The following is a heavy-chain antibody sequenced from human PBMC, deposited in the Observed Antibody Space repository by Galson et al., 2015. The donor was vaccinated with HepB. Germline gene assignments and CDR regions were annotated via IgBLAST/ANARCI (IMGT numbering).Heavy chain of an antibody. J-gene: IGHJ5*02. CDR3: AHRAIAAAGPYNWFDP. Sequence: PALVKPTQTLTLTCTFSGFSLSTSGVGVGWIRQPPGKALEWLALIYWDDDKRYSPSLKSRLTITKDTSKNQVVLTMTNMDPVDTATYYCAHRAIAAAGPYNWFDPWGQGTLVTVSS. V-gene: IGHV2-5*02. CDR1: GFSLSTSGVG. CDR2: IYWDDDK. D-gene: IGHD6-13*01.